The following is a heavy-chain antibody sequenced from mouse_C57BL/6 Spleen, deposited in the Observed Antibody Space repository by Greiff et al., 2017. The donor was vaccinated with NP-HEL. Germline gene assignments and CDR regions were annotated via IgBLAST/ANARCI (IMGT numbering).Heavy chain of an antibody. Sequence: VQLQQSGPGLVQPSQSLSITCTVSGFSLTSYGVHWVRQSPGKGLEWLGVIWRGGSTASNAAFISRLSISKDNSKSQVFFKMNSLQADDTAIYYCATQFRGYLDYWGQGTTLTVSS. V-gene: IGHV2-2*01. D-gene: IGHD3-2*02. J-gene: IGHJ2*01. CDR3: ATQFRGYLDY. CDR1: GFSLTSYG. CDR2: IWRGGST.